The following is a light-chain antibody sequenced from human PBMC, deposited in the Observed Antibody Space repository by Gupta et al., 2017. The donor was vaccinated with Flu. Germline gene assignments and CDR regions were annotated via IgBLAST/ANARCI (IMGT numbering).Light chain of an antibody. CDR3: ASRDDNLEGWF. J-gene: IGLJ3*02. CDR2: TKD. CDR1: SSTLVFHY. V-gene: IGLV1-47*01. Sequence: TSSTLVFHYLYLSPPVPGPPPLFLIYTKDQRPSGIPDRFSGSKSGTSGSLFISGLRSEDEATYFCASRDDNLEGWFFGGGTKLTVL.